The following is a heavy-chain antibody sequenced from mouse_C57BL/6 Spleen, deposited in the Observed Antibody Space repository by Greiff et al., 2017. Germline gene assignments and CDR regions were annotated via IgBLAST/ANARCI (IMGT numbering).Heavy chain of an antibody. Sequence: VQLKESGAELVRPGASVKLSCTASGFNIKDDYMHWVKQRPEQGLEWIGWIDPENGDTEYASKFQGKATITADTSSNTAYLQLSSLTSEDTAVYYCTPNYYGSSAHWYFDVWGTGTTVTVSS. CDR3: TPNYYGSSAHWYFDV. V-gene: IGHV14-4*01. CDR2: IDPENGDT. CDR1: GFNIKDDY. D-gene: IGHD1-1*01. J-gene: IGHJ1*03.